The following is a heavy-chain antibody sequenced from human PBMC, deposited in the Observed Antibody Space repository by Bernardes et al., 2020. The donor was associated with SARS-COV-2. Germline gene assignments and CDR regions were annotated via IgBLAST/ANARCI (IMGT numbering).Heavy chain of an antibody. J-gene: IGHJ4*02. V-gene: IGHV3-64D*06. CDR2: ISDNGATT. Sequence: AGSLSLSCSGSGFTLSEYPMHWVRQTPGKGLEYVSRISDNGATTHYGDSVKGRFTISGDNSKNTMYLQMNCLRVEDTAVYWCVKERPVGDYWGQGIMVTVSS. CDR3: VKERPVGDY. D-gene: IGHD3-10*01. CDR1: GFTLSEYP.